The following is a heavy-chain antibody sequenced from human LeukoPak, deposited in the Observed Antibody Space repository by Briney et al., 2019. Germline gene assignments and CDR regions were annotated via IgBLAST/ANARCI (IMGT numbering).Heavy chain of an antibody. D-gene: IGHD6-19*01. Sequence: GGSLRLSFAASGFNFIKAWMTWVRQAPGKGLEWVGRMKSKADGGTTEYAAPVKGRFTVSRDDSKNTLYLQMDSLKTEDTAVYYCASYASGSNTYWGQGTLVTVSS. CDR1: GFNFIKAW. J-gene: IGHJ4*02. CDR2: MKSKADGGTT. CDR3: ASYASGSNTY. V-gene: IGHV3-15*01.